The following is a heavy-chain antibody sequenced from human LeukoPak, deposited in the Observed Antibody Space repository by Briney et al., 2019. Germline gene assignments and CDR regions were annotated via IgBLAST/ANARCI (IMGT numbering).Heavy chain of an antibody. CDR3: ASSYSSSWPEIDY. J-gene: IGHJ4*02. D-gene: IGHD6-13*01. Sequence: PGGSLRLSCAASGFTVSSHYVSWVRQAPGKGLEWVSVMYSGGSTYYADSVKGRFIISRDNSKNTLYLQMNSLRAEDTAVYYCASSYSSSWPEIDYWGQGTLVTVSS. CDR2: MYSGGST. V-gene: IGHV3-66*01. CDR1: GFTVSSHY.